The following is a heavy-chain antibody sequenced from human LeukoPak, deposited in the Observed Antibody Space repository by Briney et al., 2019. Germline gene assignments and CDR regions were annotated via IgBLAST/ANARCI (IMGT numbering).Heavy chain of an antibody. CDR3: AREEEGYCSSTSCRYYMDV. CDR2: INWNGGST. Sequence: GGSLRLSCAASGFTFDDYGMSWVRQAPGKGLEWVSGINWNGGSTGYADSVKGRFTISRDNAKNSLYLQMNSLRAEDTALYYCAREEEGYCSSTSCRYYMDVWGKGTTVTVSS. V-gene: IGHV3-20*04. CDR1: GFTFDDYG. D-gene: IGHD2-2*01. J-gene: IGHJ6*03.